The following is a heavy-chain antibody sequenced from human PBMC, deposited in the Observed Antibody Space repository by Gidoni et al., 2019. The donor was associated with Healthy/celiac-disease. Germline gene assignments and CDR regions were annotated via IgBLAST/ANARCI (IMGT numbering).Heavy chain of an antibody. CDR1: GFTFSSYA. J-gene: IGHJ6*02. CDR3: AKDLDVGVVLGYYYGMDV. CDR2: ISGSGGST. Sequence: EVQLLESGGGLVQPGGSLRLSCAASGFTFSSYAMSWFRQAPGKGLEWVSAISGSGGSTYYADSVKGRFTISRDNSKNTLYLQMNSLRAEDTAVYYCAKDLDVGVVLGYYYGMDVWGQGTTVTVSS. D-gene: IGHD3-3*01. V-gene: IGHV3-23*01.